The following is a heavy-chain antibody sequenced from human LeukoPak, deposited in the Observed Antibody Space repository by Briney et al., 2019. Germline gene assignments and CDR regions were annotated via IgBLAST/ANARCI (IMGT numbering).Heavy chain of an antibody. CDR2: IYPGDSDT. J-gene: IGHJ3*02. CDR3: ARVDPGVGAASGGALDI. CDR1: GYSFTSYW. D-gene: IGHD1-26*01. Sequence: GESLKISCKGSGYSFTSYWIGWVRQMPGKGLEWMGIIYPGDSDTRYSPSFQGQVTISADKSISTAYLQWSSLKASDTAMYYCARVDPGVGAASGGALDIWGQGTMVTVSS. V-gene: IGHV5-51*01.